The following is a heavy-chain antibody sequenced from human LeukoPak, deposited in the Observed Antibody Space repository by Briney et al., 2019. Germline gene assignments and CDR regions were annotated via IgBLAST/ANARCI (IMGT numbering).Heavy chain of an antibody. D-gene: IGHD4-23*01. J-gene: IGHJ4*02. CDR3: ARDDYGGNSGLDY. Sequence: GSLRLSCAASGFTFSSYWMHWVRQSPDKGLEWIGEIYHNGSTNYNPSLKSRVTISVENSKNHFSLRLTSLTAADTAVYYCARDDYGGNSGLDYWGQGTLVTVSS. V-gene: IGHV4-4*02. CDR1: GFTFSSYW. CDR2: IYHNGST.